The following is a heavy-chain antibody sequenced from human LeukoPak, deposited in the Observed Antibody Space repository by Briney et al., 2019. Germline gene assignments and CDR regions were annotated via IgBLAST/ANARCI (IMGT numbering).Heavy chain of an antibody. CDR1: GFSLSTSGVG. V-gene: IGHV2-5*02. J-gene: IGHJ3*02. CDR3: AHRLGSGHRDAFDI. CDR2: IYWDDDK. D-gene: IGHD2-15*01. Sequence: SGPTLVKPTQTLTLTCTFSGFSLSTSGVGVGWIRQPPGKALEWLALIYWDDDKRYRPSLKSRLTITKDTSKNQVVLTMTNMDPVDTATYYCAHRLGSGHRDAFDIWGQGTMVTVSS.